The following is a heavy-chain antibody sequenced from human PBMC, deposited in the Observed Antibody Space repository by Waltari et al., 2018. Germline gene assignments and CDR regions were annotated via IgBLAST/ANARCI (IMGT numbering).Heavy chain of an antibody. Sequence: EVQLVESGGGLVQPGGSLRLSCAASEFTFAYYWVTWVRQAPGKGLEWVANIKEDGTEKYYVDSVKGRFTISRDNAKNSLYLQMSSLRVEDTAVYYCATQSWSNLEYLGQGTLVTVSS. CDR2: IKEDGTEK. CDR3: ATQSWSNLEY. V-gene: IGHV3-7*01. J-gene: IGHJ4*02. CDR1: EFTFAYYW. D-gene: IGHD3-3*01.